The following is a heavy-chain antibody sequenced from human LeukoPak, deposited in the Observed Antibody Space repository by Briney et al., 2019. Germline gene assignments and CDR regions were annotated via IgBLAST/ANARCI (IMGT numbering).Heavy chain of an antibody. V-gene: IGHV1-2*02. CDR2: INPNSGGT. D-gene: IGHD6-19*01. Sequence: ASVKVSCKASGYTFTGYYMHWVRQAPGQGLEWMGWINPNSGGTNYAQKFQGRVTMTRNTSISTAYMELSSLRSEDTAVYYCARSGYSSGWGFDPWGQGTLVAVSS. CDR3: ARSGYSSGWGFDP. J-gene: IGHJ5*02. CDR1: GYTFTGYY.